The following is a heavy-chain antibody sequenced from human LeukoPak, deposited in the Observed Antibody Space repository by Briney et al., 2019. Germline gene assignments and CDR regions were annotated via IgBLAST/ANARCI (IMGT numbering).Heavy chain of an antibody. Sequence: ASVKVSCKASGYTFTSYGISWVRQAPGQGLERMGWISAYNGNTNYAQKLQGRVTMTTDTSTSTAYMELRSLRSDDTAVYYCARVISVAGTGDYWGQGTLVTVSS. V-gene: IGHV1-18*01. J-gene: IGHJ4*02. CDR3: ARVISVAGTGDY. CDR1: GYTFTSYG. D-gene: IGHD6-19*01. CDR2: ISAYNGNT.